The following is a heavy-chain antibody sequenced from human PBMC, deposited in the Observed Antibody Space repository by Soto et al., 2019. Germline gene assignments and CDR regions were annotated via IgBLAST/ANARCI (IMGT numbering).Heavy chain of an antibody. CDR3: AREPGYCSGGSCYPNIYYYYYGMDV. Sequence: PGGSLRLSCAASGFTFDDYAMHWVRQAPGKGLEWVSYISSSGSTIYYADSVKGRFTISRDNAKNSLYLQMNSLRAEDTAVYYCAREPGYCSGGSCYPNIYYYYYGMDVWGQGTKVTVSS. CDR2: ISSSGSTI. CDR1: GFTFDDYA. V-gene: IGHV3-48*03. J-gene: IGHJ6*02. D-gene: IGHD2-15*01.